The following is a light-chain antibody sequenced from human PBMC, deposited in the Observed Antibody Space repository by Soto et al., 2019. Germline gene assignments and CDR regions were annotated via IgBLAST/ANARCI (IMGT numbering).Light chain of an antibody. J-gene: IGKJ4*01. CDR3: QQYGGSPRVS. V-gene: IGKV3-20*01. CDR1: QTVSDNY. Sequence: EIVLTQSPGALSLSPGERANLSCRASQTVSDNYLAWYQQKPGQAPRLLIYGASTRATGIPDRFSGSGSGTDFTLTISRLEPEDFAVYYCQQYGGSPRVSFGGGTKLEIK. CDR2: GAS.